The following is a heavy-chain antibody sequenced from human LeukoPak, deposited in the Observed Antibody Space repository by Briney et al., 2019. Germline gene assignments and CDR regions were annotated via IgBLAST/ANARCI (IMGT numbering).Heavy chain of an antibody. J-gene: IGHJ4*02. CDR2: TSSTGGTT. CDR3: AKTYSNGHFDY. D-gene: IGHD4-11*01. V-gene: IGHV3-23*01. Sequence: GGSLRLSCAASGFTFSTYGMSWVRQAPGKGLEWVSATSSTGGTTYYADSVKGRFTISRDNSKNTLFLQMNGLRAEDTAVYYCAKTYSNGHFDYWGQGTLVTVSS. CDR1: GFTFSTYG.